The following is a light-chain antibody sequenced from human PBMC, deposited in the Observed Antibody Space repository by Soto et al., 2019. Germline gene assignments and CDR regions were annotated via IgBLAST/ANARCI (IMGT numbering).Light chain of an antibody. V-gene: IGKV1-8*01. Sequence: AIRMTQSPSSLSASTGDRVTITCRASQGISSYLAWYQQKPGKAPKLLIYAASTLQSGVPSRFSGSGSGTDFTLTISCLQSEDFATYYGQQYYSYPPWTCGQGTKV. CDR2: AAS. J-gene: IGKJ1*01. CDR1: QGISSY. CDR3: QQYYSYPPWT.